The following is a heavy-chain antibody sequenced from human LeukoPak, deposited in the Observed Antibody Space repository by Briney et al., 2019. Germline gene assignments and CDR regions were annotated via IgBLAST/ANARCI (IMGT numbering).Heavy chain of an antibody. D-gene: IGHD3-16*01. V-gene: IGHV1-2*02. CDR3: ARDSDLGGPSPAGY. CDR2: INPNSGGT. CDR1: GYTFTGYY. J-gene: IGHJ4*02. Sequence: ASVKVSCKASGYTFTGYYMHWVRQAPGQGLEWMGWINPNSGGTNYAQKFQGRVTMTRDTSISTAYMELSGLRSDDTAVYYCARDSDLGGPSPAGYWGQGTLVTVSS.